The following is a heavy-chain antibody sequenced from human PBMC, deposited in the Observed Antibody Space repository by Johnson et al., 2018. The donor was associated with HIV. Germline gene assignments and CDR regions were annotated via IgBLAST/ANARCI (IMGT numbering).Heavy chain of an antibody. CDR3: AKVGYSYGLAQLGAFDI. V-gene: IGHV3-66*02. Sequence: QLVESGGGLVQPGGSLRLSCAASGFTVSSNYMSWVRQAPGKGLEWVSSITATGGNTYYADSVNGRFTVSRDKSKSTLYLQMNSLRAEDTALYYCAKVGYSYGLAQLGAFDIWGQGTMVTVSS. D-gene: IGHD5-18*01. J-gene: IGHJ3*02. CDR1: GFTVSSNY. CDR2: TATGGNT.